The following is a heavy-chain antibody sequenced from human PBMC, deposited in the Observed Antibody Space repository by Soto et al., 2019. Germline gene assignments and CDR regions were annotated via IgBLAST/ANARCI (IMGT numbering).Heavy chain of an antibody. Sequence: PGESLKISCKGSGYSFTSYWIGWVRQMPGKGLEWMGIIYPGDSDTRYSPSFQGQVTISADKSISTAYLQWSSLKASDTAMYYCASRYYYDSSGYPSGWYGMDVWGQGTTVTVSS. CDR3: ASRYYYDSSGYPSGWYGMDV. CDR2: IYPGDSDT. J-gene: IGHJ6*02. V-gene: IGHV5-51*01. D-gene: IGHD3-22*01. CDR1: GYSFTSYW.